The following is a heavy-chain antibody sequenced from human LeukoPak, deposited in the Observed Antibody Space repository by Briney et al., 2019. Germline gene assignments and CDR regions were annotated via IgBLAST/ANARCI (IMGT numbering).Heavy chain of an antibody. D-gene: IGHD1-14*01. J-gene: IGHJ4*02. CDR1: GGSISSYY. CDR2: IYYSGST. CDR3: ARGPHEFFDY. V-gene: IGHV4-59*01. Sequence: PETLSLTCTVSGGSISSYYWSWIRQPPGKGLEWIGYIYYSGSTNYNPSLKSRATISVDTSKNQFSLKLSSVTAADTAVYYCARGPHEFFDYWGQGTLVTVSS.